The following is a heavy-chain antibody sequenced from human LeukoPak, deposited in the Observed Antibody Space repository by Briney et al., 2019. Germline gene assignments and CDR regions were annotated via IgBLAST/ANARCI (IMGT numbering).Heavy chain of an antibody. CDR2: IKQDGSQK. J-gene: IGHJ3*02. V-gene: IGHV3-7*01. Sequence: GGSLRLSCAASGFTFSSYEMNWVRQAPGKGLEWVANIKQDGSQKYYVDSVKGRFTISRDNAKNSLYLQMNSLRVEDTALYYCARDVTATGALDIWGSGTMVTVSS. CDR1: GFTFSSYE. CDR3: ARDVTATGALDI. D-gene: IGHD2-21*02.